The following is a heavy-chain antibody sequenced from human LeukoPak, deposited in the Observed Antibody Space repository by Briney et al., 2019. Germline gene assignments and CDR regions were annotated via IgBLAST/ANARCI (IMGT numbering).Heavy chain of an antibody. J-gene: IGHJ3*02. CDR3: AKDKIYYDSSGYYYSNAFDI. Sequence: PGGSLRLSCAASGFTFSSYGMHWVRQAPGKGLEWVAFIRYDGSNKYYADSVKGRFTISRDNSKNTLYLQMNSLRAEDTAVYYCAKDKIYYDSSGYYYSNAFDIWGQGTMVTVSS. D-gene: IGHD3-22*01. V-gene: IGHV3-30*02. CDR1: GFTFSSYG. CDR2: IRYDGSNK.